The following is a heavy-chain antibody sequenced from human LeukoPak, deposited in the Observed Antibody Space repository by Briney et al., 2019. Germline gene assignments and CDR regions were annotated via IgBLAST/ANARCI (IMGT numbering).Heavy chain of an antibody. CDR2: IYYSGST. V-gene: IGHV4-31*03. CDR3: ARGVNWAYYFDY. J-gene: IGHJ4*02. CDR1: GGSISSGGCY. Sequence: SQTLSLTGTVSGGSISSGGCYWSWIRQHPGKGLEWIGYIYYSGSTYYNPSLKSRVTISVDTSKNQFSLKLSSVTAADTAVYYCARGVNWAYYFDYWGQGTLVTVSS. D-gene: IGHD7-27*01.